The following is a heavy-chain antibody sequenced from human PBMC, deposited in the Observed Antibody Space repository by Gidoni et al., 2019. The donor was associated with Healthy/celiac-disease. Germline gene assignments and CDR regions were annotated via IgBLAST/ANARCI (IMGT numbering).Heavy chain of an antibody. V-gene: IGHV4-30-2*01. Sequence: QLQLQESGSGLVKPSQTLSLTCAVSAGSISSGGYSWRWVRQPPGKGLEWIGYIYHSGSTYYNPSLKSRVTISVDRSKNQFSLKLSSVTAADTAVYYCARVMVRGANNWFDPWGQGTLVTVSS. J-gene: IGHJ5*02. CDR1: AGSISSGGYS. CDR2: IYHSGST. CDR3: ARVMVRGANNWFDP. D-gene: IGHD3-10*01.